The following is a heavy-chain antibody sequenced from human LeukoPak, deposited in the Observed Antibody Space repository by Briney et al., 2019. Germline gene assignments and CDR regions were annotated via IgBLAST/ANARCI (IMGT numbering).Heavy chain of an antibody. CDR3: TRDGKDCSSTSCSADY. J-gene: IGHJ4*02. CDR2: ISVSSSYI. D-gene: IGHD2-2*01. CDR1: GFTFSTYT. V-gene: IGHV3-21*01. Sequence: GGSLRLSCAASGFTFSTYTMNWVRQAPGKGLEWVSSISVSSSYIYYAGSVKGRFTISRDNAKNSLYLQMNSLRVEDTAVYFCTRDGKDCSSTSCSADYWGLGTLVTVSS.